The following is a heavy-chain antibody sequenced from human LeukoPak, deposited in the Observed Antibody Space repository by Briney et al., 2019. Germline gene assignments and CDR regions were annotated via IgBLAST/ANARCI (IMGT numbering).Heavy chain of an antibody. J-gene: IGHJ4*02. CDR2: ISWNSGSI. CDR1: GFTFDDYS. Sequence: LSGRSLRLSCAASGFTFDDYSMPWVRHAPGKCMEWVSGISWNSGSIGYADSVKGRFTISRDNAKNSLYLQMNSLRAEDTALYYCAKDRYRYSSSWTPFDYWGQGTLVTVSS. CDR3: AKDRYRYSSSWTPFDY. D-gene: IGHD6-13*01. V-gene: IGHV3-9*01.